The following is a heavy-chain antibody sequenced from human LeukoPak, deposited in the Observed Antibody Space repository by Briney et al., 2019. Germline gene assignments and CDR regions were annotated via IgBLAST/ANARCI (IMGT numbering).Heavy chain of an antibody. Sequence: GGSLRLSCAASGFTFSSYAMSWVRQAPGKGLEWVSAISGSGGSTYYADSVKGRFTISRDNSKNTLYLHMNSLRAEDTAVYYCAKDSLGSSSKNWFDPWGQGTLVTVSS. D-gene: IGHD6-13*01. V-gene: IGHV3-23*01. CDR3: AKDSLGSSSKNWFDP. J-gene: IGHJ5*02. CDR2: ISGSGGST. CDR1: GFTFSSYA.